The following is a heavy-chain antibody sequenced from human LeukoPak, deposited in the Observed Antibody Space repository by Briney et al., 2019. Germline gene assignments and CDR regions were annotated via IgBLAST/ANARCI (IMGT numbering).Heavy chain of an antibody. V-gene: IGHV4-39*01. CDR3: ASNIAVATVTDY. Sequence: NPSETLSLTCTVSGGSISSSSYYWGWIRQPPGKGLEWIGSIYYSGSTYYNPSLKSRVTISVDTSKNQFSLKLSSVTAADTAVYYCASNIAVATVTDYWGQGTLVTVSS. D-gene: IGHD6-19*01. J-gene: IGHJ4*02. CDR2: IYYSGST. CDR1: GGSISSSSYY.